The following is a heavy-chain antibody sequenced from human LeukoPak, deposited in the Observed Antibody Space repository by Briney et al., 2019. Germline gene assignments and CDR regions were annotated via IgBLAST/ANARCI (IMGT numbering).Heavy chain of an antibody. CDR2: IYYSGST. V-gene: IGHV4-59*01. CDR3: ARVGYSSSWFYYYYMDV. Sequence: MPSETLSLTCTVSGGSISSYYWSWIRQPPGNRLEWLGYIYYSGSTNYNPSLKSRVTISVDTSKNQFSLKLSSVTAADTAVYYCARVGYSSSWFYYYYMDVWGKGTTVTVSS. CDR1: GGSISSYY. J-gene: IGHJ6*03. D-gene: IGHD6-13*01.